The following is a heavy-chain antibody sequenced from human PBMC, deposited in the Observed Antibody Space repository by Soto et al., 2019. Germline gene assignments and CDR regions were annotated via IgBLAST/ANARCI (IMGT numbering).Heavy chain of an antibody. CDR2: IYSGGST. CDR1: GFTVSSNY. CDR3: AREPRSYGDYVGGMDV. J-gene: IGHJ6*02. V-gene: IGHV3-53*01. D-gene: IGHD4-17*01. Sequence: PGGSLRLSCAASGFTVSSNYMSWVRQAPGKGLEWVSVIYSGGSTYYADSVKGRFTISRDNSKTTLYLQMNSLRAEDTAVYYGAREPRSYGDYVGGMDVWGQGTTVTVSS.